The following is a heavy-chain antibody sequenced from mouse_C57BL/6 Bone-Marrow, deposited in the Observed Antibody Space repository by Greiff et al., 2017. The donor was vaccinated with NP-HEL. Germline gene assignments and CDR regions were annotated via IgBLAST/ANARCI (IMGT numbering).Heavy chain of an antibody. Sequence: VKLMESGPELVKPGASVKISCKASGYTFTDYYINWVKQRPGQGLEWIGWIFPGSGSTYYNEKFKGKATLTVDKSSSTAYMLLSSLTSEDSAVYFCARSDSSGYVGAMDYWGQGTSVTVSS. CDR3: ARSDSSGYVGAMDY. J-gene: IGHJ4*01. D-gene: IGHD3-2*02. CDR2: IFPGSGST. V-gene: IGHV1-75*01. CDR1: GYTFTDYY.